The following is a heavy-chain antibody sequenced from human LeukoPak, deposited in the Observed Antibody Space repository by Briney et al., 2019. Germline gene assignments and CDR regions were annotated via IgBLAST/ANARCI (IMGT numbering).Heavy chain of an antibody. V-gene: IGHV3-21*01. Sequence: GGSLRLSCAASGFTFSSYTMTWVRQAPGKGLEWVSCISSSSSYMYYGDTLKGRFTISRDNAKNPLYLQMDNLRGEDTAIYYCARALTPASGWLGSWGQGTLVTVSS. J-gene: IGHJ5*01. CDR3: ARALTPASGWLGS. CDR2: ISSSSSYM. D-gene: IGHD6-19*01. CDR1: GFTFSSYT.